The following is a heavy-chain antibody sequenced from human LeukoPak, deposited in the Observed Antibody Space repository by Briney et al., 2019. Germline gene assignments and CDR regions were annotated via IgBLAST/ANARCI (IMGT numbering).Heavy chain of an antibody. D-gene: IGHD3-9*01. J-gene: IGHJ4*02. CDR1: GYTFTSYG. CDR3: ARDGVLRYLDWPGANY. CDR2: ISAYNGNA. Sequence: ASVKVSCKASGYTFTSYGISWVRQAPGQGLEWMGWISAYNGNANYAQKLQGRVTMTTDTSTSTAYMELRSLRSDDTAVYYCARDGVLRYLDWPGANYWGQGTLVTVSS. V-gene: IGHV1-18*01.